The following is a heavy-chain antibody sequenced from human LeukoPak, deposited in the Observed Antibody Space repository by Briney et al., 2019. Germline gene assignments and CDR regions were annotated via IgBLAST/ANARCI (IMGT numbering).Heavy chain of an antibody. V-gene: IGHV1-2*02. Sequence: ASVKVSCKASGYTCTGYYMHWVRQAPGQGLEWMGWINPNSGGTNYAQKFQGRVTMTRDTSISTAYMELSRLRSDDTAVYYCARTLSGERYYYYMDVWGKGTTATVSS. J-gene: IGHJ6*03. D-gene: IGHD1-26*01. CDR3: ARTLSGERYYYYMDV. CDR1: GYTCTGYY. CDR2: INPNSGGT.